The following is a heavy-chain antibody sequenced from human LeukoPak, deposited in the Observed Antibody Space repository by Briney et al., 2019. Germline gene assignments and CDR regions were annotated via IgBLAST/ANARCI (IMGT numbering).Heavy chain of an antibody. CDR3: ARDPDYLRGHWFDP. V-gene: IGHV3-30-3*01. CDR1: GFTFSSYA. J-gene: IGHJ5*02. CDR2: ISYDGSNK. Sequence: PGGSLRLSCAASGFTFSSYAMHWVRQAPGKGLEWVAVISYDGSNKYYADSVKGRFTISRDNSKNTLYLQMNSLRAEDTAAYYCARDPDYLRGHWFDPWGQGTLVTVSS. D-gene: IGHD4-11*01.